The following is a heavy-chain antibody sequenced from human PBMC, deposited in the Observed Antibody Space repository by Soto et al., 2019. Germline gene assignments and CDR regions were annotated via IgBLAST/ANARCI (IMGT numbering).Heavy chain of an antibody. CDR3: ARGATTVRYFDY. J-gene: IGHJ4*02. CDR2: IYYSGST. CDR1: GGSISSGGYY. Sequence: QVQLQESGPGLVKPSQTLSLTCTVSGGSISSGGYYWSWIRQHPGKGLEWIGYIYYSGSTSYNPSLKSRVTISVDTSKNQFSLKLSSVTAADTAVYSCARGATTVRYFDYWGQGTLVTVSS. D-gene: IGHD4-17*01. V-gene: IGHV4-31*03.